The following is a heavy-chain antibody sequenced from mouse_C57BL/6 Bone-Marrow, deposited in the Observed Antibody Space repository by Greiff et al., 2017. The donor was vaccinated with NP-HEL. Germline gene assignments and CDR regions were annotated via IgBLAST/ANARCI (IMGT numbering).Heavy chain of an antibody. CDR2: IDPENGDT. CDR1: GFNIKDDY. V-gene: IGHV14-4*01. D-gene: IGHD1-1*01. J-gene: IGHJ4*01. Sequence: VHVKQSGAELVRPGASVKLSCTVSGFNIKDDYMHWVKQRPEQGLEWIGWIDPENGDTAYASKFQGKATITADTSSNTAYLQLSSLTSEDTAVYYCTTGGSSPYAMDYWGQGTSVTVSS. CDR3: TTGGSSPYAMDY.